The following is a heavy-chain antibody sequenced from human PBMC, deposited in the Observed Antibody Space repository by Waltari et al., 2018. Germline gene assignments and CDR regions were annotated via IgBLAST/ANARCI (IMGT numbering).Heavy chain of an antibody. J-gene: IGHJ3*02. D-gene: IGHD6-19*01. CDR2: SSPDSSYI. CDR3: ARNRAVAGTSSDAFDI. Sequence: EVQLLESGGGLVTPGGSLRLSCEASGFTFGTYTLNWVRQAPGQGMEWVSSSSPDSSYIYYAGAVKGRFTISRDNAKNSLYVQMSSLRAEDTAVYYCARNRAVAGTSSDAFDIWGQGTMVTVSS. V-gene: IGHV3-21*04. CDR1: GFTFGTYT.